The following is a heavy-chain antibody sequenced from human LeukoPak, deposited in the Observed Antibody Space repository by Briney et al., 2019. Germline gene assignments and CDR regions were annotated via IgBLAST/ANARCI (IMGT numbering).Heavy chain of an antibody. CDR2: SYHSGST. CDR1: GGSFSGYY. V-gene: IGHV4-34*01. CDR3: ARDRGRYGGNAFDI. J-gene: IGHJ3*02. Sequence: SETLSLTCAVYGGSFSGYYWSWIRQPPGKGLDPNGSSYHSGSTYYNPSLKSRGTISVDTSKNQFSLKLSSVTAADTAVYYCARDRGRYGGNAFDIWGQGTMVTVSS. D-gene: IGHD4-23*01.